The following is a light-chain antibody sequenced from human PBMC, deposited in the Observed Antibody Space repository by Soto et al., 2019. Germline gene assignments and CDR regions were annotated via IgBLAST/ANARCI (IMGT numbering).Light chain of an antibody. J-gene: IGLJ2*01. V-gene: IGLV3-1*01. CDR2: QGS. CDR3: QAWDSSTAEV. Sequence: SYELTQPPSVSVSPGQTASITCSGDKLGDKYACWYQQKPGQSPVLVIYQGSKRPSGIPERFSGSNSGNTATLTISGTQAMDEADYYCQAWDSSTAEVFGGGTQLTVL. CDR1: KLGDKY.